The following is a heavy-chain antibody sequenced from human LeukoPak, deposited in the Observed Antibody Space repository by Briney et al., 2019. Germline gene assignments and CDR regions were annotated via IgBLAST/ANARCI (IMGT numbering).Heavy chain of an antibody. CDR1: GYTLTELS. CDR3: ATDTGDRWLQLAY. V-gene: IGHV1-24*01. Sequence: ASVKVSCKVSGYTLTELSMHWVRQAPGKGLERMGGFDPEDGETMYAQKFQGRVTMTEDTSTDTAYMELSSLRSEDTAVYYCATDTGDRWLQLAYWGQGTLVTVSS. CDR2: FDPEDGET. J-gene: IGHJ4*02. D-gene: IGHD5-24*01.